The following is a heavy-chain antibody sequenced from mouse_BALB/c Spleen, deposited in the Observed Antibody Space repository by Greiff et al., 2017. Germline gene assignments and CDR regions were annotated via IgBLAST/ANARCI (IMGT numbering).Heavy chain of an antibody. CDR3: ARRKDWFAY. CDR1: GFTFSSYT. Sequence: EVQLQESGGGLVQPGGSLKLSCAASGFTFSSYTMSWVRQTPAKRREWVAYISNGGGSTYYPDTVKGRFTISRDNAKNTLYLQMSSLKSEDTAMYYCARRKDWFAYWGQGTLVTVSA. J-gene: IGHJ3*01. V-gene: IGHV5-12-2*01. CDR2: ISNGGGST.